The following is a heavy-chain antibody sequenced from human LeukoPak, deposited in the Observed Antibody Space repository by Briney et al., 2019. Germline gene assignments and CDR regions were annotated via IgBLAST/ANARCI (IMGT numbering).Heavy chain of an antibody. J-gene: IGHJ5*02. CDR3: ARLNPEVGATPWFDP. Sequence: SVKVSCKASGGTFSSYAISWVRQAPGQGLEWVGRIIPILGIANYAQKFQGRVTITADKSTSTAYMELSSLRSEDTAVYYCARLNPEVGATPWFDPWGQGTLVTVSS. V-gene: IGHV1-69*04. D-gene: IGHD1-26*01. CDR1: GGTFSSYA. CDR2: IIPILGIA.